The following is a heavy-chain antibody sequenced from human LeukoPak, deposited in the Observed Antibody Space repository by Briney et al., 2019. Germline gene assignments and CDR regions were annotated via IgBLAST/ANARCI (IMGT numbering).Heavy chain of an antibody. CDR1: GFTFSNAW. D-gene: IGHD4-11*01. V-gene: IGHV3-15*01. CDR2: IKSKTDGGTT. CDR3: TTDSFDYKVESFSGFDY. Sequence: PGGSLRLSCAASGFTFSNAWMSWVRQAPGKGLEWVGRIKSKTDGGTTDYAAPVKGRFTISRDDSKNTLYLQMNSLKTEDTAVYYCTTDSFDYKVESFSGFDYWGQGTLVTVSS. J-gene: IGHJ4*02.